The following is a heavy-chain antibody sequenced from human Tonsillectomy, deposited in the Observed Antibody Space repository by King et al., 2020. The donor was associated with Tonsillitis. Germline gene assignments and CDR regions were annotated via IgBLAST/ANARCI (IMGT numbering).Heavy chain of an antibody. CDR3: AKVGNNNYGANDY. D-gene: IGHD3-16*01. Sequence: VQLVESGGGLVQPGGSLRLSCAASGFTFSSYAMSWVRQAPGKGLEWVSAISGSGGSTYYADSGKGRFTITRDNSKNTLYLQMNSLRAEDTAVYYCAKVGNNNYGANDYWGQGTLVTVSS. CDR1: GFTFSSYA. V-gene: IGHV3-23*04. CDR2: ISGSGGST. J-gene: IGHJ4*02.